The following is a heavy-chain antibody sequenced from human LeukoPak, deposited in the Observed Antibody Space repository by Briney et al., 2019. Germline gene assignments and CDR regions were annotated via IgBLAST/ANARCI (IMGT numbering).Heavy chain of an antibody. CDR1: GFTFSSYG. V-gene: IGHV3-30*02. D-gene: IGHD6-13*01. Sequence: GGSLRLSCAASGFTFSSYGMHWVRQAPGKGREWGAFIRYDGSNKYYADSVKGRFTISRDNSKNTLYLQMNRLRAEDTAVYYCAKDTVYSSRAFDYWGQGTLVTVSS. J-gene: IGHJ4*02. CDR2: IRYDGSNK. CDR3: AKDTVYSSRAFDY.